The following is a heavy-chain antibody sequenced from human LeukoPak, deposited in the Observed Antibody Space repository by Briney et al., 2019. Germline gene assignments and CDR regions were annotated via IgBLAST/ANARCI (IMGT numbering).Heavy chain of an antibody. J-gene: IGHJ4*02. CDR3: ARVVWWDLNTPPFDY. CDR1: GYTFTGYY. V-gene: IGHV1-2*02. CDR2: INPNSGGT. D-gene: IGHD1-26*01. Sequence: ASVKFSCKASGYTFTGYYMQWVRQAPGQGLEWMGWINPNSGGTNYAQKFQGRVTMTRDTSISTAYMELSRLRSDDTAVYYCARVVWWDLNTPPFDYWGQGTLVTVSS.